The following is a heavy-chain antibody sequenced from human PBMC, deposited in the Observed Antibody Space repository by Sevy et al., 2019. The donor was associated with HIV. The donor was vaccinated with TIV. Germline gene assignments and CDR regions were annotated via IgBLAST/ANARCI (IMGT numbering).Heavy chain of an antibody. V-gene: IGHV5-51*01. D-gene: IGHD3-3*01. CDR1: GYSFTSYW. CDR2: IYPGDSDT. CDR3: ARFGSGYLFLGEDAFDI. J-gene: IGHJ3*02. Sequence: GESLKISCKGSGYSFTSYWIGWVRQMPGKGLEWMGIIYPGDSDTRYSPSFQGQVTISADKSIRTAYLQWSSLKASDTAMYYCARFGSGYLFLGEDAFDIWGQGTMVTVSS.